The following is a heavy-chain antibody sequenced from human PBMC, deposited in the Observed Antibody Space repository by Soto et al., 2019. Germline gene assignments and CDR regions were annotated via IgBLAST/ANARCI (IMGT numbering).Heavy chain of an antibody. CDR2: IIPILGIA. CDR1: GGTFSSYT. D-gene: IGHD1-7*01. V-gene: IGHV1-69*04. Sequence: ASVKVSCKASGGTFSSYTISWVRQAPGQGLEWMGRIIPILGIANYAQKFQGRVTITADKSTSTAYMELSSLRSEDTAVYYCAREGADWNSHDYWGQGTLVTVSS. J-gene: IGHJ4*02. CDR3: AREGADWNSHDY.